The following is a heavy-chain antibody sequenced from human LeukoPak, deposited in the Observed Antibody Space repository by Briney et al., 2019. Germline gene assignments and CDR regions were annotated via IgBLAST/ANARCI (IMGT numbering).Heavy chain of an antibody. D-gene: IGHD1-7*01. CDR3: SKNYFTYNDKGGPLDM. Sequence: PAGGSLRLSCAASGFSFGNYGMHWVRQAPGKGLEWVAFIRDEGSNKNYGASVQGRFTISRDNSKNKVLLQMTSVRAEDTAVYYCSKNYFTYNDKGGPLDMWGQGTMVTVSS. V-gene: IGHV3-30*02. CDR1: GFSFGNYG. CDR2: IRDEGSNK. J-gene: IGHJ3*02.